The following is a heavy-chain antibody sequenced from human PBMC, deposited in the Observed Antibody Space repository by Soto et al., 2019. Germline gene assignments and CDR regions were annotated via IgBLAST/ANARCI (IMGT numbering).Heavy chain of an antibody. CDR3: TRRRWEVGAY. CDR2: IRSKANSYAT. V-gene: IGHV3-73*01. J-gene: IGHJ4*02. CDR1: GFTFSGSA. D-gene: IGHD1-26*01. Sequence: GGSLRLSCAASGFTFSGSAMHWVRQASGKGLEWVGRIRSKANSYATAYAASVKGRFTISRDDSKNTAYLQMNSLKTEDTAVYYCTRRRWEVGAYWGQGTLVTVSS.